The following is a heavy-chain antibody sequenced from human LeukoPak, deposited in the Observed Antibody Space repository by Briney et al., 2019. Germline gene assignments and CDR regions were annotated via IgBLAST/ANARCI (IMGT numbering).Heavy chain of an antibody. J-gene: IGHJ5*02. CDR1: GGSISSSSYY. Sequence: PSETLSLTCTVSGGSISSSSYYWGWIRQPPGNGLEWIGSIYYSGNTYYSPSLKSRLTISVDTSKNQFSLKVNSVTAADTAVYYCARHSGGLTGSTDWFDPWGQGTVVTVSS. CDR2: IYYSGNT. CDR3: ARHSGGLTGSTDWFDP. V-gene: IGHV4-39*01. D-gene: IGHD1-20*01.